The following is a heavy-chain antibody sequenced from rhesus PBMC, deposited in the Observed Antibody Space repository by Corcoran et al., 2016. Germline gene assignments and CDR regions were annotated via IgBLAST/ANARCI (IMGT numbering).Heavy chain of an antibody. D-gene: IGHD3-16*01. J-gene: IGHJ4*01. Sequence: QLQLQESGPGLVKPSETLSVTCAVSGGSISSSYWSWIRQAPGKGREGIGYIYGSGSSTHYNPSLKSRVTLSVDTSKNQLSLKLSSVTTADTAVYYCASQNYSGSYYYTFDYWGQGVLVTVSS. CDR1: GGSISSSY. V-gene: IGHV4-169*01. CDR3: ASQNYSGSYYYTFDY. CDR2: IYGSGSST.